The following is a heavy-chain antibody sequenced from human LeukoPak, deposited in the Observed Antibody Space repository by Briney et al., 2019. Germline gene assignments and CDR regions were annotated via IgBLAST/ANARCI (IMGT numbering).Heavy chain of an antibody. V-gene: IGHV3-74*01. CDR3: ARGAYFDWLLSYLDY. J-gene: IGHJ4*02. Sequence: GGSLRLSCAASGFNFNSYWMHWVRQAPGKGLVWVSRINSDWSSTSYADSVKGRFTISRDNAKNTLYLQMNSLRAEDTAVYYCARGAYFDWLLSYLDYWGQGTLVTVSS. CDR1: GFNFNSYW. CDR2: INSDWSST. D-gene: IGHD3-9*01.